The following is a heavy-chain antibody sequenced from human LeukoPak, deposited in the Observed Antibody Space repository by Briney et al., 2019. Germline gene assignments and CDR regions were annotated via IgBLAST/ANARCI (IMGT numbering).Heavy chain of an antibody. V-gene: IGHV1-2*02. CDR2: INPNSGGT. Sequence: ASVKVSCKASGYTFTGYYMHWVRQAPGQGLEWMGWINPNSGGTNYAQTFQGRVTMTTDTSIKTAYMELRRLRSDDTAVYYCASWAGGLWGVPLYDYWGQGSLVTVSS. CDR3: ASWAGGLWGVPLYDY. J-gene: IGHJ4*02. D-gene: IGHD3-10*01. CDR1: GYTFTGYY.